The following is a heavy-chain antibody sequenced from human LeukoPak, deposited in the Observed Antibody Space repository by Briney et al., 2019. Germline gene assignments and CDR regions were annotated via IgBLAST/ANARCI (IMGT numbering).Heavy chain of an antibody. V-gene: IGHV3-15*07. J-gene: IGHJ1*01. CDR1: GLTLSNVW. D-gene: IGHD2-15*01. CDR2: IRSQTAGGTT. CDR3: AHGSAQYYEY. Sequence: GGSLRLSCAVSGLTLSNVWMNWVRQAPGKGLEWVGRIRSQTAGGTTDFAAPVKGRFSISRDDSRNSLYLQMNSLTSEDTAVYYCAHGSAQYYEYWGQGTLVTVSS.